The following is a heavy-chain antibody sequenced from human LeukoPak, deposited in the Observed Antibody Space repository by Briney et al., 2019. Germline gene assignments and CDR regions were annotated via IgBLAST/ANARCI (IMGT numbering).Heavy chain of an antibody. V-gene: IGHV4-34*01. Sequence: PSETLSLTCAVYGGSFSGYYWSWIRQPPGKGLEWIGEINRSGSTNYNPSLKSRVTISVDTSKNQFSLKLSSVPAADTAVYYCATWGFLDIDYWGQGTLVTVSS. D-gene: IGHD3/OR15-3a*01. CDR3: ATWGFLDIDY. CDR1: GGSFSGYY. CDR2: INRSGST. J-gene: IGHJ4*02.